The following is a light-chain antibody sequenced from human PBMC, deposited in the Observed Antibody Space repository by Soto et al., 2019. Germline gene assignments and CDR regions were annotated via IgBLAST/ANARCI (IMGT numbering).Light chain of an antibody. CDR2: GAS. J-gene: IGKJ1*01. V-gene: IGKV1-27*01. CDR1: QGVSEY. Sequence: IQMTQSPTSLPASLGDTVTITCRTSQGVSEYLAWYQQKPGEVPKLLIYGASTLQSGVPSRFSGRGAGTDFTLTISNLQPEDVATYYCQKYNSASRTFGQGTKVEIK. CDR3: QKYNSASRT.